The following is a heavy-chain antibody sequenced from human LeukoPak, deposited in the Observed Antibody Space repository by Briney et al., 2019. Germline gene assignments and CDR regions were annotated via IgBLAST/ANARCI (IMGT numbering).Heavy chain of an antibody. CDR1: GFTFSSYA. Sequence: GGSLRLSCAASGFTFSSYAMHWVRQAPGKGLEWVAVISYDGSNKYYADSVKGRFTISRDNSKNTLYLQMNSLRAEDTAVYYCAKDPVVVVAATLPDDAFDIWGQGTMVTVSS. CDR2: ISYDGSNK. J-gene: IGHJ3*02. D-gene: IGHD2-15*01. CDR3: AKDPVVVVAATLPDDAFDI. V-gene: IGHV3-30-3*01.